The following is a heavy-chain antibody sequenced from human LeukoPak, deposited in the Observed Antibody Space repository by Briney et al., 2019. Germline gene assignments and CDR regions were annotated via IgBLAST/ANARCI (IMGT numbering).Heavy chain of an antibody. Sequence: PGGSLRLSCAASGFTFSTYEMNWVRQAPGKGLEWISYISTSGTTIYYADSEKGRFTISRDNAKNSLYLQMNSLRADDTAVYYCARGKYCTDGVCYTTRYFQNWGQGTLVTVSS. CDR1: GFTFSTYE. V-gene: IGHV3-48*03. CDR3: ARGKYCTDGVCYTTRYFQN. J-gene: IGHJ1*01. CDR2: ISTSGTTI. D-gene: IGHD2-8*01.